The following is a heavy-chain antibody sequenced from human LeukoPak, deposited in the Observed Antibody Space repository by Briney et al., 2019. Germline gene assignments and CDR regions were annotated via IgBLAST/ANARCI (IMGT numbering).Heavy chain of an antibody. Sequence: QPGGSLRLSCAASGFTFSSYAMTWVRQAPGKGLEWVSSISGSADSTYSADSVKGRFIISRDNSKNTLYLQMNSLRAEDTAVYYCARNPHPDIVAYEYYHYGMDVWGQGTTVSVSS. V-gene: IGHV3-23*01. D-gene: IGHD5-12*01. CDR1: GFTFSSYA. J-gene: IGHJ6*02. CDR2: ISGSADST. CDR3: ARNPHPDIVAYEYYHYGMDV.